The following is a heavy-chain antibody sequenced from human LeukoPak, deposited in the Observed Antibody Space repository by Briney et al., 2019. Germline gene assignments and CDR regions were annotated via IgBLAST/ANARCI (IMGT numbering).Heavy chain of an antibody. V-gene: IGHV3-11*01. D-gene: IGHD6-13*01. Sequence: GGSLRLSCAASGFTFSDYYMSWIRQAPGKGLEGGSYISSSGRTKYYADSVKGGFTISRDNAKNSLYLQMNSLRAEDTAVYYCARDHWENRIAAAGTCFDYWGQGTLVTVSS. CDR2: ISSSGRTK. CDR1: GFTFSDYY. CDR3: ARDHWENRIAAAGTCFDY. J-gene: IGHJ4*02.